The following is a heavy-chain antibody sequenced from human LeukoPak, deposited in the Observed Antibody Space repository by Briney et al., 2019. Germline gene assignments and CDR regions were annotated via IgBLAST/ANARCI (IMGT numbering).Heavy chain of an antibody. CDR1: GFTFSSYW. D-gene: IGHD5-12*01. V-gene: IGHV3-7*01. Sequence: GGSLRLSCAASGFTFSSYWMSWVRQAPGKGLEWVANIKQDGSEKYYVDSVKGRFTISRDNAKNSLYLQMNSLRAEDTAVYYCARVRASGTSGYDLEYWGQGTLVTVSS. J-gene: IGHJ4*02. CDR2: IKQDGSEK. CDR3: ARVRASGTSGYDLEY.